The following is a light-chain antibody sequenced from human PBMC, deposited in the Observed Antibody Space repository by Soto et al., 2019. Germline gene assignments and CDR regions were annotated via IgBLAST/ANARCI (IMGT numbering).Light chain of an antibody. CDR2: AVS. CDR1: SSDVGLYDY. J-gene: IGLJ1*01. V-gene: IGLV2-14*01. Sequence: QSVLTQPASVSGSPGQSITISCTGTSSDVGLYDYVSWYQQHPGKAPQLMIYAVSNRPSGVSNRFSASKSGNTASLFISGLQAEDEADYYCSSYTSDSSYVFGSGNKGTVL. CDR3: SSYTSDSSYV.